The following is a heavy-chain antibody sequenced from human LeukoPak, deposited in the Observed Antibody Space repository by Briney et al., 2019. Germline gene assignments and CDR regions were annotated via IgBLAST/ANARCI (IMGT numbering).Heavy chain of an antibody. Sequence: GESLKISCQGSHYSFTNYWIAWVRQMPGKGLEWMGIIYPGDSDTRYSPSFQGQVTISADKSISTAYLQWNSLKASDTAMYYCARRHKRGAYSYGVDYWGQGTLVTVSS. J-gene: IGHJ4*02. CDR1: HYSFTNYW. CDR2: IYPGDSDT. CDR3: ARRHKRGAYSYGVDY. V-gene: IGHV5-51*01. D-gene: IGHD5-18*01.